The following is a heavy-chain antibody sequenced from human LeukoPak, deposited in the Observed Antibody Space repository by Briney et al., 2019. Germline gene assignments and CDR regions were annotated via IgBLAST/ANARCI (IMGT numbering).Heavy chain of an antibody. Sequence: GGSLRLSCAASGFTFRSYSMNWVRQAPGKGLEWVSSISSSSNYIYYADSVKGRFTISRDNTKNSLYLQMNSLRAEDTAVYYCAKDQGASAASPTDHGAFDIWGQGTMVTVSS. V-gene: IGHV3-21*01. J-gene: IGHJ3*02. CDR3: AKDQGASAASPTDHGAFDI. CDR1: GFTFRSYS. D-gene: IGHD6-13*01. CDR2: ISSSSNYI.